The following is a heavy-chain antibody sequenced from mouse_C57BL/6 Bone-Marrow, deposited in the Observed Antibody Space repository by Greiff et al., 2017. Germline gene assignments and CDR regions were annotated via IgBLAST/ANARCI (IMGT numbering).Heavy chain of an antibody. CDR1: GYTFTDYY. CDR2: IAPNSGGT. J-gene: IGHJ2*01. Sequence: VQLQQSGAELVRPGASVKLSCKASGYTFTDYYINWVKQRPGQGLEWIGRIAPNSGGTKYNEKFKSKATLTVDKPSSTAYMQLSSLTSEDSAVYYCARWGLDYWGQGTTLTVSS. CDR3: ARWGLDY. V-gene: IGHV1-72*01.